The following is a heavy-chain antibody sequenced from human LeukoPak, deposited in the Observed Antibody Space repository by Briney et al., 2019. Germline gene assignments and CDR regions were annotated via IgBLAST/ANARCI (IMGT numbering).Heavy chain of an antibody. V-gene: IGHV3-21*01. CDR3: ARDLWFGELIDP. CDR1: GFTFSSYS. D-gene: IGHD3-10*01. CDR2: ISSSSSYI. J-gene: IGHJ5*02. Sequence: GGSLRLSCAASGFTFSSYSMNWVRQAPGKGLEWVSSISSSSSYIYYADSVKGRFTISRDNAKNSLYLQMNSLRAEDTAVYYCARDLWFGELIDPWGQGTLVTASS.